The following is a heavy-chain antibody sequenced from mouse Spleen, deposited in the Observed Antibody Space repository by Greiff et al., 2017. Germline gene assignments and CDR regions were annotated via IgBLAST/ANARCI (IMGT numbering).Heavy chain of an antibody. D-gene: IGHD1-1*01. CDR1: GYTFTDYY. CDR3: ARRNYGSSYRYFDV. CDR2: INPYNGGT. V-gene: IGHV1-19*01. Sequence: EVQLQQSGPVLVKPGASVKMSCKASGYTFTDYYMNWVKQSHGKSLEWIGVINPYNGGTSYNQKFKGKATLTVDKSSSTAYMELNSLTSEDSAVYYCARRNYGSSYRYFDVWGTGTTVTVSS. J-gene: IGHJ1*03.